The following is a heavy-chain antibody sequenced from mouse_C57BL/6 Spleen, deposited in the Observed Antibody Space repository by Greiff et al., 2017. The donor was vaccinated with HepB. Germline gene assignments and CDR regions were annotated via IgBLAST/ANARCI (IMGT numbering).Heavy chain of an antibody. CDR2: ISSGGDYI. V-gene: IGHV5-9-1*02. J-gene: IGHJ1*03. CDR1: GFTFSSYA. Sequence: EVNLVESGEGLVKPGGSLKLSCAASGFTFSSYAMSWVRQTPEKRLEWVAYISSGGDYIYYADTVKGRFTISRDNARNTLYLQMSSLKSEDTAMYYCTRVRTGKWYFDVWGTGTTVTVSS. D-gene: IGHD4-1*01. CDR3: TRVRTGKWYFDV.